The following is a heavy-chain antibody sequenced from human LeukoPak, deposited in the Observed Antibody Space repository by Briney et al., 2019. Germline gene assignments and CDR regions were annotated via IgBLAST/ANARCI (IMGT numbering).Heavy chain of an antibody. CDR3: ARDGNVATVTAWIPVWNYYYYMDV. V-gene: IGHV4-38-2*02. J-gene: IGHJ6*03. Sequence: PSETLSLTCTVSGYSISSGYYWGWIRQPPGKGLGWIGSIYHSGSTYYNPSLKSRVTISVDTSKNQFSLKLSSVTAADTAVYYCARDGNVATVTAWIPVWNYYYYMDVWGKGTTVTVSS. CDR2: IYHSGST. D-gene: IGHD4-11*01. CDR1: GYSISSGYY.